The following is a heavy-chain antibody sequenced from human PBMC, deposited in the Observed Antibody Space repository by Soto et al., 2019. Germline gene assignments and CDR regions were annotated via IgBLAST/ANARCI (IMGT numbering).Heavy chain of an antibody. CDR1: GFTFSSYA. Sequence: GGSLRLCCAASGFTFSSYAMSWVRQAPGKGLEWVSAISVSGGSTYYADSVNGRFTISRDNSKNTLYLQMNSLRAEDTAVYYCAKGNYYDSSGPVLWGQGTMVTVSS. V-gene: IGHV3-23*01. D-gene: IGHD3-22*01. CDR3: AKGNYYDSSGPVL. J-gene: IGHJ3*01. CDR2: ISVSGGST.